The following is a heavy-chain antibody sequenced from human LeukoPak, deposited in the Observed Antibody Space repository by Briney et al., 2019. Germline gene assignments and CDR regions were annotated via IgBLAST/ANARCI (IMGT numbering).Heavy chain of an antibody. CDR2: IYPGDSDT. Sequence: GESLKISCKGSGYSFTSYWIGWVRRMPGKGLEWMGIIYPGDSDTRYSPSFQGQVTISADKSISTAYLQWSSLKASDTAMYYCARPFYVGGYYDSSGYPPPDYWGQGTLVTVSS. J-gene: IGHJ4*02. V-gene: IGHV5-51*01. CDR3: ARPFYVGGYYDSSGYPPPDY. CDR1: GYSFTSYW. D-gene: IGHD3-22*01.